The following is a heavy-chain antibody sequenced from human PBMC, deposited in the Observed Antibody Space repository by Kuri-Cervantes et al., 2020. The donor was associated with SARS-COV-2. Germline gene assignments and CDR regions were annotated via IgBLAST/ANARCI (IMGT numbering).Heavy chain of an antibody. CDR1: GFTFSSYA. J-gene: IGHJ4*02. D-gene: IGHD3-10*01. V-gene: IGHV3-30*14. CDR3: ASGPGILWFGDDY. Sequence: GSLRLSCAASGFTFSSYAMHWVRQAPGKGLEWVAVISYDGSNKYYADSVKGRFTISRDNSKNTLYLQMNSLRAEDTAVYYCASGPGILWFGDDYWGQGTLVTVSS. CDR2: ISYDGSNK.